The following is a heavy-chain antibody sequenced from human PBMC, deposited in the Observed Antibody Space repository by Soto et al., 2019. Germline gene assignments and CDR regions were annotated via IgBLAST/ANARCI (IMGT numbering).Heavy chain of an antibody. CDR1: GFTFSSYA. CDR2: ISGGGGST. D-gene: IGHD3-22*01. Sequence: GGSLILSCAASGFTFSSYAMSWVRQAPGKGLEWVSAISGGGGSTYYADSVKGRFTISRDNSKNTLYLQMNSLRAEDTAVYYCAKANYYDSSGYSQFVYRGPGTLVTVSS. V-gene: IGHV3-23*01. J-gene: IGHJ4*02. CDR3: AKANYYDSSGYSQFVY.